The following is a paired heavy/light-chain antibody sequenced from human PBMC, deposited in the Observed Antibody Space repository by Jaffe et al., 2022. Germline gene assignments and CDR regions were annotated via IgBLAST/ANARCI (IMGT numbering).Light chain of an antibody. J-gene: IGLJ3*02. V-gene: IGLV1-51*02. CDR2: ENN. Sequence: QSVLTQPPSVSAAPGQKVTISCSGSSSNIGNNYVSWYQQLPGTAPKLLIYENNKRPSGIPDRFSGSKSGTSATLGITGLQTGDEADYYCGTWDSSLNAGVFGGGTKLTVL. CDR3: GTWDSSLNAGV. CDR1: SSNIGNNY.
Heavy chain of an antibody. CDR3: AKRGGHSSDWKGGYYYMDV. D-gene: IGHD6-19*01. CDR1: GFTFSSYG. V-gene: IGHV3-30*18. CDR2: ISYDGSNK. Sequence: QVQLVESGGGVVQPGRSLRLSCAVPGFTFSSYGMHWVRQAPGKGLEWVAVISYDGSNKYYADSVKGRFTISRDNSNNTLYLQMDSLRAEDTAVYYCAKRGGHSSDWKGGYYYMDVWGKGTTVTVSS. J-gene: IGHJ6*03.